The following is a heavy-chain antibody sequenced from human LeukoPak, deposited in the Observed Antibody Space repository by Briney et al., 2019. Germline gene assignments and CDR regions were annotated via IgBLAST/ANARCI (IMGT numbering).Heavy chain of an antibody. CDR1: RGSISSGGYY. CDR3: ARVNDFGDYVDY. D-gene: IGHD4-17*01. CDR2: VYASGSI. V-gene: IGHV4-61*02. J-gene: IGHJ4*02. Sequence: SETLSLTCTVSRGSISSGGYYWSWIRQPAGKGLEWIGRVYASGSIDSSPSLKSRVSISFYTSKNQFSLKVSSVTAEDTAVYYCARVNDFGDYVDYWGQGTLVTASS.